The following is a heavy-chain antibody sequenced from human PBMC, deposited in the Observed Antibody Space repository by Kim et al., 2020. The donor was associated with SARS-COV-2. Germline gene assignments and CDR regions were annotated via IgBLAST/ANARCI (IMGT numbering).Heavy chain of an antibody. J-gene: IGHJ4*02. V-gene: IGHV3-33*01. CDR3: ARAREKSFDY. Sequence: KNYAGSMKGRFTISRDNSKKTVDLQMNSLRVEDTAVYYCARAREKSFDYWGQGTLVTVSS. CDR2: K.